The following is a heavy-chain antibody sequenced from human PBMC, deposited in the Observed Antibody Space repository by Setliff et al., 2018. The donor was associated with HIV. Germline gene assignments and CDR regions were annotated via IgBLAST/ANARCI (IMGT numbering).Heavy chain of an antibody. CDR3: ARHSSSRRHDAFDI. CDR1: GGSISSYY. Sequence: SETLSLTCTVSGGSISSYYWSWIRQPPGKGLEWIGYIYYSGSTNYNPSLKSRVTISVDTSKNQFSLKLSSVTTADTAVYYCARHSSSRRHDAFDIWGQGTMVT. J-gene: IGHJ3*02. V-gene: IGHV4-59*08. D-gene: IGHD6-6*01. CDR2: IYYSGST.